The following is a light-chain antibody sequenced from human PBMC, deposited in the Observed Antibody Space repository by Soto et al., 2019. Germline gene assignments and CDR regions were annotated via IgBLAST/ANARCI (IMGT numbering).Light chain of an antibody. CDR2: AAS. Sequence: DVEMTQSPSSLSASVGDRVTITCRASQSISSYLNWYQQKPGNAPKLLIYAASSLQSGVPSRFSGSGSGTDFTLTISTLQPEDFATYYCHQSYSTWTFGQGTKVDIK. J-gene: IGKJ1*01. CDR1: QSISSY. CDR3: HQSYSTWT. V-gene: IGKV1-39*01.